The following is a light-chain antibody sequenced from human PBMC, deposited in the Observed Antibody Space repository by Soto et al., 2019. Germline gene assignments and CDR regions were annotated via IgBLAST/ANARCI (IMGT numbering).Light chain of an antibody. CDR2: EGT. V-gene: IGLV2-23*01. CDR1: SSDVGSYNL. CDR3: CSYAGGTTYV. J-gene: IGLJ1*01. Sequence: QSVLTQPASVSGSPGQSITISCTGASSDVGSYNLVSWYQQHPGKAPKLMIYEGTKRPSGVSNRFSGSKSGNKASVTISVLQAEDEAEYYCCSYAGGTTYVFGTGTKVTVL.